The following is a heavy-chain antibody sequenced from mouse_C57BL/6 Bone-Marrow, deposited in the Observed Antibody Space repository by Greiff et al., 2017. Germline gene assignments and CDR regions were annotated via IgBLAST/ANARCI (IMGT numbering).Heavy chain of an antibody. Sequence: EVQRVESGGGLVQPGGSLSLSCAASGFTFTDYYMSWVRQPPGKALEWLGFIRNKANGYTTEYSASVKGRFTISRDNSQSILYLQMNALRAEDSATYYCASSSYWYFDVWGTGTTVTVSS. J-gene: IGHJ1*03. D-gene: IGHD1-1*01. CDR2: IRNKANGYTT. CDR1: GFTFTDYY. V-gene: IGHV7-3*01. CDR3: ASSSYWYFDV.